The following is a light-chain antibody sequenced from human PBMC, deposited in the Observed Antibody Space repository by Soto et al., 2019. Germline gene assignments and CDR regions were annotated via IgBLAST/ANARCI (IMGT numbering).Light chain of an antibody. CDR1: QSVSSSY. J-gene: IGKJ4*01. Sequence: EIVLMQSPGTLSLSPGERATLSCRASQSVSSSYLAWYQQKPGQAPRLLIYGASSRATGIPDRFSGSGSGTDFTLTISRLEPEDFAVYYCQNYGSSPPLTFGGGTKVDIK. V-gene: IGKV3-20*01. CDR3: QNYGSSPPLT. CDR2: GAS.